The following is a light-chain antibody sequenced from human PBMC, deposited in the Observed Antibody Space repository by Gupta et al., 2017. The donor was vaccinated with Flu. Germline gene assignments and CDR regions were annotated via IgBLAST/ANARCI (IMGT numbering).Light chain of an antibody. J-gene: IGLJ3*02. CDR2: MND. Sequence: QSGLTQPPSVSGTPGQRVSISCSGSTSNLGGRYVYWYQHLPGTAPKLLLYMNDKRPSGIADRFSGSKSGTSASLVISGLQSEDEADYYCTSWDDTLSGPVFGGGTKLTVL. CDR3: TSWDDTLSGPV. V-gene: IGLV1-47*01. CDR1: TSNLGGRY.